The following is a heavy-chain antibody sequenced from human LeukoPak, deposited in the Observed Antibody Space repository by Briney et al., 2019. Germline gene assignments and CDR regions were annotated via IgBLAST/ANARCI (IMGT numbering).Heavy chain of an antibody. V-gene: IGHV3-23*01. CDR2: ISGSGGST. CDR1: GFTFSSYA. J-gene: IGHJ4*02. Sequence: GGSLRLSCAASGFTFSSYAMSWVRQAPGKGLEWVSAISGSGGSTYYADSVKGRFTISRDNSKNTLYLQMNSLRAEDTAVYYCAKNMVRGVTILSIDYWGQGTLVTVSS. D-gene: IGHD3-10*01. CDR3: AKNMVRGVTILSIDY.